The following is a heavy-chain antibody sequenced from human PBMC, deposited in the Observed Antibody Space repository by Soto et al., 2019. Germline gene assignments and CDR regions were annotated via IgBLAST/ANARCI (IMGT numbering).Heavy chain of an antibody. CDR1: GFTFSDHY. Sequence: PGGSLRLSCAASGFTFSDHYMDWVRQAPGKGLEWVGRTRNKANSYTTEYAASVKGRFTISRDDSKNSLYLQMNSLKTVDTAVYYCARGGLRYFDWPLDYWGQGTLVTVSS. CDR3: ARGGLRYFDWPLDY. J-gene: IGHJ4*02. CDR2: TRNKANSYTT. D-gene: IGHD3-9*01. V-gene: IGHV3-72*01.